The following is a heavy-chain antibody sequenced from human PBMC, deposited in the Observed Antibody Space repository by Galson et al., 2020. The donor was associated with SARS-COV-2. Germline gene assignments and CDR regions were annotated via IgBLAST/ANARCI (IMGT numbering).Heavy chain of an antibody. V-gene: IGHV3-64*01. CDR1: GFTFSSYA. D-gene: IGHD3-16*01. CDR3: VKEGENGRYYFDY. CDR2: ISTSGGRT. J-gene: IGHJ4*02. Sequence: GESLKISCAASGFTFSSYAFHWVRQAPGKGLEYVSAISTSGGRTYYANSVKGRFTISRDNSKNTLYLQMDSLRAEDMAVYYCVKEGENGRYYFDYWGQGTLVTVSS.